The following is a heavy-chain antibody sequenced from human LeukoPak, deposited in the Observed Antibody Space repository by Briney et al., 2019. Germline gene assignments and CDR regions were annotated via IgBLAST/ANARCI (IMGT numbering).Heavy chain of an antibody. CDR3: AKDRRFPDDVLDV. CDR1: GCTFSSYA. V-gene: IGHV3-23*01. J-gene: IGHJ3*01. CDR2: VTAGADKT. D-gene: IGHD2-21*01. Sequence: PGGSLRLSCAASGCTFSSYAMSWVRQAPGKGLEWVSAVTAGADKTWSADSVRGRFTISRDNSKNTLYLQMNNLRPEDTAVYYCAKDRRFPDDVLDVWGQGTLVTVSS.